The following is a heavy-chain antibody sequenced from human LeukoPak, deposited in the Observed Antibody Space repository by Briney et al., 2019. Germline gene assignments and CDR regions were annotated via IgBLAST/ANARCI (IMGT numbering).Heavy chain of an antibody. CDR2: ISGSGGST. D-gene: IGHD3-10*01. CDR3: AKPPAMVRGVGEFDP. Sequence: GGSLRLSCAASGFTFSSYAMSWVRQAPGKGLEWVSAISGSGGSTYYADSVKGRFTISRDNSKNTLYLQMNSLRAEDTGVYYCAKPPAMVRGVGEFDPWGQGTLVTVSS. V-gene: IGHV3-23*01. J-gene: IGHJ5*02. CDR1: GFTFSSYA.